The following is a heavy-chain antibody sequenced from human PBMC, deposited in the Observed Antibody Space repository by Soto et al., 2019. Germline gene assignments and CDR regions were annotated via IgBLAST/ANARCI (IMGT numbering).Heavy chain of an antibody. D-gene: IGHD6-13*01. CDR2: IASDGKDK. CDR1: GFTFSNHA. J-gene: IGHJ4*02. CDR3: AKDGAIAAADYFFDY. Sequence: QVQLVESGGGVVQPGRSLKLSCAASGFTFSNHAIHWVRQAPGKGLEWVAVIASDGKDKRYADSVKGRFTISRDNSKNTVYLQMNSLRGEDTAVYFCAKDGAIAAADYFFDYWGQGSLVTVCS. V-gene: IGHV3-30*18.